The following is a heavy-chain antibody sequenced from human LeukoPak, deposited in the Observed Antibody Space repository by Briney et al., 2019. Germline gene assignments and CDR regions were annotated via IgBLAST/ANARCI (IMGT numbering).Heavy chain of an antibody. CDR1: GYTFTSYD. V-gene: IGHV1-8*01. CDR2: MNPNSGNT. J-gene: IGHJ4*02. D-gene: IGHD6-13*01. Sequence: ASVKVSCKASGYTFTSYDINWVRQATGQGLEWMGWMNPNSGNTGYAQKFQGRVTMTRNTSISTAYTELSSLRSEDTAVYYCARGRLGGYSSSWEFDYWGQGTLVTVSS. CDR3: ARGRLGGYSSSWEFDY.